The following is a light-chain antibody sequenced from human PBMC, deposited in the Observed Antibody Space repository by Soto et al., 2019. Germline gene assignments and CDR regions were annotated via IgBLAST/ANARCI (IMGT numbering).Light chain of an antibody. J-gene: IGLJ3*02. CDR1: SSNIGAGSD. Sequence: QSVLTQPPSLSGAPGQTITISCTGSSSNIGAGSDVHWFQHLPGTAPKVLIYGNNNRPSGVPDRFSGSKSGTSGSLAITGLLAEDEADYYCQSSYSSRRAWVFGGGTKLTVL. CDR2: GNN. CDR3: QSSYSSRRAWV. V-gene: IGLV1-40*01.